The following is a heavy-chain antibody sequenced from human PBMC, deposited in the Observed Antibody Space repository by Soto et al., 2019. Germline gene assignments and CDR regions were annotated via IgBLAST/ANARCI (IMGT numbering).Heavy chain of an antibody. CDR3: ARDRGYYGSGSYYPVNWFDP. CDR2: TYYRSKWYN. J-gene: IGHJ5*02. Sequence: SQTLSLTCAISGDSVSSNSAAWNWIRQSPSRGLEWLGRTYYRSKWYNDYAVSVKSRITINPDTSKNQFSLQLNSVTPEDTAVYYCARDRGYYGSGSYYPVNWFDPWGQGTLVTVSS. CDR1: GDSVSSNSAA. V-gene: IGHV6-1*01. D-gene: IGHD3-10*01.